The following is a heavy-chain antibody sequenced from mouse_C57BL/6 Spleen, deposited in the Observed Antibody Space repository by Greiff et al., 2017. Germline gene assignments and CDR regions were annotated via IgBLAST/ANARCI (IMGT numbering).Heavy chain of an antibody. CDR3: ARSVRLGRLYAMDY. Sequence: QVQLKQPGAELVMPGASVKLSCKASGYTFTSYWMHWVKQRPGQGLEWIGEIDPSDSYTNYNQKFKGKSTLTVDKSYSTAYMQLSSLTSEDSAGYYCARSVRLGRLYAMDYWGQGTAVTVSS. V-gene: IGHV1-69*01. J-gene: IGHJ4*01. CDR1: GYTFTSYW. D-gene: IGHD2-4*01. CDR2: IDPSDSYT.